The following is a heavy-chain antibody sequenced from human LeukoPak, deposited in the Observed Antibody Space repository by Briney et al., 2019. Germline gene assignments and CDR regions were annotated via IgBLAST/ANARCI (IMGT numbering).Heavy chain of an antibody. CDR2: IYYSGST. CDR1: GGSISSSSYY. CDR3: ARGSITMVRGVYGWVNYYYYYYMDV. D-gene: IGHD3-10*01. Sequence: PSETLSPTCTVSGGSISSSSYYWGWIRQPPGKGLEWIGSIYYSGSTYYNPSLKSRVTISVDTSKNQFSLKLSSVTAADTAVYYCARGSITMVRGVYGWVNYYYYYYMDVWGKGTTVTISS. V-gene: IGHV4-39*01. J-gene: IGHJ6*03.